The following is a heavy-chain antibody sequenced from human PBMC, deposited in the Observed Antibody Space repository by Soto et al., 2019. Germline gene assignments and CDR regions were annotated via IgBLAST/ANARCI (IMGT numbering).Heavy chain of an antibody. J-gene: IGHJ4*02. Sequence: GGSLRLSCAASGFTFSSYAMSWVRQAPGKGPEWVSAISGSGGSTYYADSVKGRFTISRDNSKNTLYLQMNSLRAEDTAVYYCAKDLRRDTAMAIFDYWGQGTLVTVSS. CDR3: AKDLRRDTAMAIFDY. CDR1: GFTFSSYA. V-gene: IGHV3-23*01. D-gene: IGHD5-18*01. CDR2: ISGSGGST.